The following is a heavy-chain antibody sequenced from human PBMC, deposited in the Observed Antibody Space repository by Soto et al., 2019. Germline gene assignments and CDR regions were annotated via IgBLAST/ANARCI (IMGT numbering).Heavy chain of an antibody. J-gene: IGHJ4*02. D-gene: IGHD5-18*01. Sequence: QVPLVESGGGVVQPGRSLRLSCAASGFTFSSYGMHWVRQAPGKGLEWVAVISYDGSNKYYADSVKGRFTISRDNSKNTLYLQMNSLRAEDTAVYYCAKDREERGYSYGYIDYWGQGTLVTVSS. CDR1: GFTFSSYG. V-gene: IGHV3-30*18. CDR3: AKDREERGYSYGYIDY. CDR2: ISYDGSNK.